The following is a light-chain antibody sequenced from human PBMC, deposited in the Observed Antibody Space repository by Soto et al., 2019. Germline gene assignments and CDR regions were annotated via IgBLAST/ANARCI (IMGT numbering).Light chain of an antibody. J-gene: IGKJ1*01. V-gene: IGKV3-15*01. CDR3: QQYNNWAPWT. Sequence: EIVMTQSPATLSVSPGERATLSCSASQSVSSNLAWYQQKPGQAPRLLIYGSSTRATGIPARFSGSGAGPEFTLTISSLQSADFAVYYGQQYNNWAPWTFGQGTKVDIK. CDR1: QSVSSN. CDR2: GSS.